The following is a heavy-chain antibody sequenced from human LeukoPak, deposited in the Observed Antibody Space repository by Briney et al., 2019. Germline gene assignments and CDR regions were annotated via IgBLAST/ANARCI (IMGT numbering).Heavy chain of an antibody. Sequence: SETLSLTCAVYGGSFSGYYWSWIRQPPGKGLEWIGEINHSGSTNYNPSLKSRVTISVDTSKNQFSLKLSSVTAADTAVYYCASGYSSSGRFKYNWLDPWGQGTLVTVSS. CDR1: GGSFSGYY. D-gene: IGHD2-2*01. J-gene: IGHJ5*02. V-gene: IGHV4-34*01. CDR3: ASGYSSSGRFKYNWLDP. CDR2: INHSGST.